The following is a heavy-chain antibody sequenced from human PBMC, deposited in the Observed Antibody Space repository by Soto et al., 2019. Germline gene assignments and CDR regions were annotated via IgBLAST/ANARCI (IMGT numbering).Heavy chain of an antibody. CDR3: ARRRPTGYYNY. CDR1: GFPFSDYY. J-gene: IGHJ4*02. D-gene: IGHD3-9*01. Sequence: QVQLVESGGDLVKPGGSLRLSCAASGFPFSDYYMSWIRQAPGKGLEWVSSIGGSSSYTNNADSVKGRFTISRDNAKKSLYLQMNSLRADDTAVDYCARRRPTGYYNYWGQGTLVTVSA. CDR2: IGGSSSYT. V-gene: IGHV3-11*05.